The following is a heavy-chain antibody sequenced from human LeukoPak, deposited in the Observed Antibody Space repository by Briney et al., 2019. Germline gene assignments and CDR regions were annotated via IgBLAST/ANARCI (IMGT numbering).Heavy chain of an antibody. Sequence: SETLSLTCTISGGPVSDYYWSWIRQSPGKGLEWIGYIYHTGSTSYSPSLKSRVTISADTSQNQFSLKLSSVTAADTAVYYCASRKLGNDYWGQGTLVTVSS. CDR3: ASRKLGNDY. J-gene: IGHJ4*02. V-gene: IGHV4-59*02. CDR2: IYHTGST. D-gene: IGHD7-27*01. CDR1: GGPVSDYY.